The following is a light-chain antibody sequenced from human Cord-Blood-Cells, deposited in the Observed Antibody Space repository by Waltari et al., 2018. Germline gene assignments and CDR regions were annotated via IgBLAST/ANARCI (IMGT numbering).Light chain of an antibody. Sequence: DIQMTQSTSSLSASVGERVTITCQASQDICNYLNWYQQKPGKAPKLLIYDASNLETGVPSRFIGSGSGTDFTFAIISLQPEDIATYYCQQYDNLPITFGQGTRLEIK. CDR3: QQYDNLPIT. CDR2: DAS. CDR1: QDICNY. V-gene: IGKV1-33*01. J-gene: IGKJ5*01.